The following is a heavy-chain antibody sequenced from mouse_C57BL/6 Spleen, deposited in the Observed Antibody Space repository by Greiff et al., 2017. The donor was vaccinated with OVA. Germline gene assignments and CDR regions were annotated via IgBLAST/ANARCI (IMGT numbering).Heavy chain of an antibody. CDR2: IYPGGGYT. D-gene: IGHD3-2*02. Sequence: QVQLKQSGAELVRPGTSVKMSCKASGYTFTNYWIGWAKQRPGHGLEWIGDIYPGGGYTNYNEKFKGKATLTADKSSSTAYMQFSSLTSEDSAIYYCARRDSSGTGAMDYWGQGTSVTVSS. CDR1: GYTFTNYW. CDR3: ARRDSSGTGAMDY. V-gene: IGHV1-63*01. J-gene: IGHJ4*01.